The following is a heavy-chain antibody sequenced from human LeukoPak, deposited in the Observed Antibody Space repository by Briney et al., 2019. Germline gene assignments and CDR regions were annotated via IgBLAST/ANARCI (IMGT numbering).Heavy chain of an antibody. D-gene: IGHD3-10*01. Sequence: GGSLRLSCAASGFTVSDNYMSWVRQAPGKGLEWVSVIYSGGTTYYADSVKGRFTISRDNSKNTLHLQMSGLRAEDTAVYYCAGNSFRVNTHYFYGMDVWGQGTTVTVSS. V-gene: IGHV3-53*01. CDR1: GFTVSDNY. CDR3: AGNSFRVNTHYFYGMDV. J-gene: IGHJ6*02. CDR2: IYSGGTT.